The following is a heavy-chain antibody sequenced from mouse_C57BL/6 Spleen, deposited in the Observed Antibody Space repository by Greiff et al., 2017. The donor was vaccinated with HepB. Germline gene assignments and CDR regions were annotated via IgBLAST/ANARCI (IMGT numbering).Heavy chain of an antibody. V-gene: IGHV1-15*01. CDR1: GYTFTDYE. Sequence: QVQLKESGAELVRPGASVTLSCKASGYTFTDYEMHWVKQTPVHGLEWIGAIDPETGGTAYNQKFKGKAILTADKSSSTAYMALRSLTSEDSAVYYCARGRDSSGYVDYFDYCGQGTTLTVSS. J-gene: IGHJ2*01. CDR2: IDPETGGT. CDR3: ARGRDSSGYVDYFDY. D-gene: IGHD3-2*02.